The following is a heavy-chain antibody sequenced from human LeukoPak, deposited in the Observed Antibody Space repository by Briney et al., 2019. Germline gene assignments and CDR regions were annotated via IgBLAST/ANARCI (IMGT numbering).Heavy chain of an antibody. Sequence: GGSLRLSCAASGFTFSSYAMSWVRQAPGKGLEWVSSITGSGGSTYYADSVKGRFTISRDNAKNSLYLQMNSLRAEDTVVYYCARVPPKDRSAIPMDWGQGTLVTVSS. CDR3: ARVPPKDRSAIPMD. CDR2: ITGSGGST. CDR1: GFTFSSYA. J-gene: IGHJ4*02. V-gene: IGHV3-23*01.